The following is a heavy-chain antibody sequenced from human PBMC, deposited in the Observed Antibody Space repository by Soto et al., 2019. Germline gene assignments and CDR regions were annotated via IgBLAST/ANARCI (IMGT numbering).Heavy chain of an antibody. D-gene: IGHD3-10*01. CDR2: INWDSDPI. CDR3: AKDFHTNMALMDV. J-gene: IGHJ6*04. V-gene: IGHV3-9*01. CDR1: GFTFDDYA. Sequence: EVQLVESGGDLVQPGRSLRLSCAASGFTFDDYAMHWVRQVPGKGLEWVAGINWDSDPIAYAASVRGRVTISRDNAKNSLYLQMNSLRAEDTALYYCAKDFHTNMALMDVWGKGTTVTVSS.